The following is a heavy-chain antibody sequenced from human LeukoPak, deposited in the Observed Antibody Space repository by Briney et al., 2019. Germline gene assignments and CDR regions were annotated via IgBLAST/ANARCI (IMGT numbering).Heavy chain of an antibody. Sequence: GRSLRLSCAASGFNFSSYGMHWVRQAPGKGLEWVAVISYDGSNKYYADSVKGRFTISRDNSKNTLYLQMNSLRAEDTAVYYCAKDSDSYLDTWGQGTLVTVSS. CDR1: GFNFSSYG. CDR3: AKDSDSYLDT. J-gene: IGHJ4*02. V-gene: IGHV3-30*18. D-gene: IGHD5-18*01. CDR2: ISYDGSNK.